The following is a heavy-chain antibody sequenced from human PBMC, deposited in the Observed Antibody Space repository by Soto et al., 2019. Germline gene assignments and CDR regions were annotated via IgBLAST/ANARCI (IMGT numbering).Heavy chain of an antibody. J-gene: IGHJ4*02. CDR2: ISPNNGDT. CDR3: ARATTPRAPDDY. Sequence: ASVKVSCKASGYIFSNYEISWVRQAPGQGLEWMGWISPNNGDTNYAQKFQGRVTITADKSTSTAYMELNSLRSDDMAVYYCARATTPRAPDDYWGQGTLVTVSS. V-gene: IGHV1-18*03. CDR1: GYIFSNYE.